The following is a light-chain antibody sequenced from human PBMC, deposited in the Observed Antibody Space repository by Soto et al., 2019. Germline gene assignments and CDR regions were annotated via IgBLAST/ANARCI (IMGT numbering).Light chain of an antibody. Sequence: EIVLTQSPGTLSLSPGKRATLSCRASQRVSSSSLAWYQQKPGQAPRLLIHGASTRATGIPDRFSGSGSGTDFTLIIGRLEPEDFAVYFCQHYGTSPPYTFAQGTKLEIK. CDR3: QHYGTSPPYT. CDR1: QRVSSSS. V-gene: IGKV3-20*01. CDR2: GAS. J-gene: IGKJ2*01.